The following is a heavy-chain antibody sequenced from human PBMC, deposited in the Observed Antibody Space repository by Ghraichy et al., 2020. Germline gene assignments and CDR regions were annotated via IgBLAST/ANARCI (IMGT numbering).Heavy chain of an antibody. CDR3: ARGGLNYDILTGNYISNPYYGMDV. D-gene: IGHD3-9*01. V-gene: IGHV3-72*01. J-gene: IGHJ6*02. Sequence: GGSLRLSCAASGFSFSDHYMDWVRQAPGKGLEWVGRTRNKANSYTTEYAASVKGRFTISRDDSENSLFLQMNSLKTEDTAVYYCARGGLNYDILTGNYISNPYYGMDVWGQGTTVTVSS. CDR1: GFSFSDHY. CDR2: TRNKANSYTT.